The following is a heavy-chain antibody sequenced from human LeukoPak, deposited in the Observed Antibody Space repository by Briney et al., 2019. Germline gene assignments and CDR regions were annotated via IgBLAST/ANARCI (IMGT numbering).Heavy chain of an antibody. V-gene: IGHV4-59*08. Sequence: KPSETLSLTCTVSGDSIRSYHWTWIRQPPGRGLEWIGYVYYDGSTQYNPSLKSRVTISLDTSNSQFSLKLNSVTAADTAIYYCARVTVPTVTPRLEYFQHWGQGTLVTVSS. CDR3: ARVTVPTVTPRLEYFQH. CDR2: VYYDGST. J-gene: IGHJ1*01. CDR1: GDSIRSYH. D-gene: IGHD4-17*01.